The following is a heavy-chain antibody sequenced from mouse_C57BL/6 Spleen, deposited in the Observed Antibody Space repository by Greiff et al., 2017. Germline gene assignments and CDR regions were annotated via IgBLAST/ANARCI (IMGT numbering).Heavy chain of an antibody. CDR3: ARGGIYGTGFAY. Sequence: QVQLQQPGAELVRPGSSVKLSCKASGYTFTSYWMHWVKQRPIQGLEWIGNIDPSDSETHYNQKFKDKATLTVDKSSSTAYMQLSRLTSEDSAVYYCARGGIYGTGFAYWGQGTLVTVSA. CDR2: IDPSDSET. J-gene: IGHJ3*01. V-gene: IGHV1-52*01. D-gene: IGHD1-1*01. CDR1: GYTFTSYW.